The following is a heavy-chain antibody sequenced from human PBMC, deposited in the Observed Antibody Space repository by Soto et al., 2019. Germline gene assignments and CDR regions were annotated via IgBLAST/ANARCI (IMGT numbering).Heavy chain of an antibody. D-gene: IGHD1-1*01. CDR3: AASLGWNRGQNWFDP. V-gene: IGHV1-58*01. J-gene: IGHJ5*02. CDR1: GITFISSA. CDR2: IAVGSGNT. Sequence: ASVNVSCKASGITFISSAVQWVRQARGQRLEWIGWIAVGSGNTNYAQKFQERVTITRDMSTSTAYMELSSLRSEDTAVYYCAASLGWNRGQNWFDPWGQGTLVTVSS.